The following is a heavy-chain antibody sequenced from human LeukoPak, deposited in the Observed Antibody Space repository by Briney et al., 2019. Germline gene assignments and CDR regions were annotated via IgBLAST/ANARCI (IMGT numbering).Heavy chain of an antibody. V-gene: IGHV1-46*01. CDR1: GYSFTSNY. Sequence: ASVKVSCKVSGYSFTSNYIDWVRQAPGQGLEWMGMIYPRDGSTSYAQRFQDRVTVTRDTSTSTVHMELSGLRSEDTAVYYCARDQEGFDYWGQGTLVTVSS. CDR3: ARDQEGFDY. J-gene: IGHJ4*02. CDR2: IYPRDGST.